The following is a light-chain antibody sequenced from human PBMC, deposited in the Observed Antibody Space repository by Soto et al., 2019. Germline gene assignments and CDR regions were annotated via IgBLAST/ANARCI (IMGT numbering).Light chain of an antibody. V-gene: IGKV3-20*01. Sequence: EIVLTQSPGTLSLSPGERATLSCRASQSVSSSYLAWYQQKPGQAPRLLIYGASSRATGLPDRFSGSGSGTDFTLPISRLEPEDFAVYCWQQYGSSTGTFGQGTKVEIK. CDR2: GAS. CDR1: QSVSSSY. J-gene: IGKJ1*01. CDR3: QQYGSSTGT.